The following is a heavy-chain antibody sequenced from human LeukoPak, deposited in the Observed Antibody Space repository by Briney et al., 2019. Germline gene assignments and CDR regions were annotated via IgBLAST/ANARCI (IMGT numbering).Heavy chain of an antibody. CDR1: GFTFSDYY. J-gene: IGHJ4*02. Sequence: GGSLRLSCAASGFTFSDYYMSWIRQAPGKGLEWVSYISSSGSTIYYADSVKGRFTISRDNAKNSLYLQMNSLRAEDTAVYYCAGRTNYDSSDYPLWGQGTLVTVSS. CDR3: AGRTNYDSSDYPL. D-gene: IGHD3-22*01. CDR2: ISSSGSTI. V-gene: IGHV3-11*01.